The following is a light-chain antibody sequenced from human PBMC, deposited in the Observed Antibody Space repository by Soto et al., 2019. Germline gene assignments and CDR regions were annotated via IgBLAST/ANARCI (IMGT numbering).Light chain of an antibody. CDR3: QQRSNCPIT. Sequence: EIVLTQSPATLSLSPGARATLSCRASQSVSSYLACYQQKPGQAPRLLIYDASNRATGIPARFSGSGSGTDFTPTISSLEPEDFAVYYCQQRSNCPITFGQGTRLEIK. CDR1: QSVSSY. J-gene: IGKJ5*01. V-gene: IGKV3-11*01. CDR2: DAS.